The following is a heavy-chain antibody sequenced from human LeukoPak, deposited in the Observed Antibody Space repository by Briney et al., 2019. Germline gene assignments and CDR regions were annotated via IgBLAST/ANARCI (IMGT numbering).Heavy chain of an antibody. Sequence: GSLRLSCAASGFTFSSYWMSWVRQAPGKGLEWVANIKQDGSEKTYVDSVKGRFTISRDNAKNSLYMQMNSLRGEDTAVYYCAVNSNSGTYPSWGQGTLVTVCS. J-gene: IGHJ4*02. D-gene: IGHD3-10*01. V-gene: IGHV3-7*01. CDR1: GFTFSSYW. CDR2: IKQDGSEK. CDR3: AVNSNSGTYPS.